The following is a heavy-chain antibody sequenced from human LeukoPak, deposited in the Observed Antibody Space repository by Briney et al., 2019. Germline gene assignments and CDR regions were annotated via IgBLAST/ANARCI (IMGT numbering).Heavy chain of an antibody. CDR2: IYYSGST. D-gene: IGHD3-22*01. V-gene: IGHV4-39*07. J-gene: IGHJ4*02. CDR3: ARVKDYDSSGYYPGFFDY. CDR1: GGSISSSSYY. Sequence: SETLSLTCTVSGGSISSSSYYWGWIRQPPGKGLEWIGSIYYSGSTYYNPSLKSRVTISVDTSKNQFSLKLSSVTAADTAVYYCARVKDYDSSGYYPGFFDYWGQGTLVTVSS.